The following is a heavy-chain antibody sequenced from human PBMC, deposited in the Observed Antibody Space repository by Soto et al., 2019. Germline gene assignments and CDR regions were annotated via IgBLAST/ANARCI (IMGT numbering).Heavy chain of an antibody. CDR1: GFTFSRYS. CDR2: LSSGSSSI. V-gene: IGHV3-48*02. D-gene: IGHD2-8*01. J-gene: IGHJ4*02. CDR3: ARDPGGVDY. Sequence: EVQLVESGGGLVQPGGSLRLSCAASGFTFSRYSMTWVRQAPGKGLEWVSYLSSGSSSIYYADSVKGRFTISRDNAKNSLYLQKNSLRDEDTAVYYCARDPGGVDYWGQGTLVTVSS.